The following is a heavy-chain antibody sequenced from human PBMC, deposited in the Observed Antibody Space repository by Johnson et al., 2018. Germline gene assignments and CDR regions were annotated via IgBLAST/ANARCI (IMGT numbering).Heavy chain of an antibody. J-gene: IGHJ6*02. V-gene: IGHV3-23*04. Sequence: VQLVESGGGLVQPGGSLRLSCAASGFTFSSYAMSWVRQAPGTGLEWVSAISGSGGSTYYADYVKGRFTISSDNSKNTLYLQMNSRRAEDTAVYYCGKDSLGYCSSTSCLFLDVWGQGTTVTVSS. CDR2: ISGSGGST. CDR1: GFTFSSYA. CDR3: GKDSLGYCSSTSCLFLDV. D-gene: IGHD2-2*01.